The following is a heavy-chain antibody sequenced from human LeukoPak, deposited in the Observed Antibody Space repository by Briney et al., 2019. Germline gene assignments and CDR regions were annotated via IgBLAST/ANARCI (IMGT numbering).Heavy chain of an antibody. CDR2: INHSGST. CDR1: GGSFSGYY. Sequence: SETLSLTCAVYGGSFSGYYWSWIRQPPGKVLEWIGEINHSGSTNYNPSLKSRVTISVDTSKNQFSLKLSSVTAADTAVYYCARVDTAMAPPPASGLDIWGQGTMVTVSS. V-gene: IGHV4-34*01. J-gene: IGHJ3*02. CDR3: ARVDTAMAPPPASGLDI. D-gene: IGHD5-18*01.